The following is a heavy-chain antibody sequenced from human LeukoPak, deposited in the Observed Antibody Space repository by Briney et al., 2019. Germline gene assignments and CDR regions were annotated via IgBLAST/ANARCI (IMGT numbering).Heavy chain of an antibody. CDR3: AKDVAPDSGWDLDY. V-gene: IGHV3-23*01. Sequence: GGSLRLSCAVSGLTLSTYSMTWVRQGPGKGLEWVSSIYNSGAKIFYAGSVKGRFTISRDNSKNMLYLQMNSLRVEDTAVYYCAKDVAPDSGWDLDYWGQVTLVTVSS. CDR1: GLTLSTYS. D-gene: IGHD6-19*01. J-gene: IGHJ4*02. CDR2: IYNSGAKI.